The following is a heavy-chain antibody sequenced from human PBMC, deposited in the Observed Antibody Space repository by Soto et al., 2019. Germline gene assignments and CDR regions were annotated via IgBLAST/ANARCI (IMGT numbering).Heavy chain of an antibody. V-gene: IGHV4-4*02. D-gene: IGHD4-17*01. CDR1: GGSISSSNW. CDR2: IYHSGST. CDR3: AREGGRGDYEGWGRGAFDI. Sequence: QVQLQESGPGLVKPSGTLSLTCAVSGGSISSSNWWSWVRQPPGEGLEWIGEIYHSGSTNYNPSLKSRVTISVAKSKHQFSLKLSSVTAADTAVYYCAREGGRGDYEGWGRGAFDIWGQGTMVTVSS. J-gene: IGHJ3*02.